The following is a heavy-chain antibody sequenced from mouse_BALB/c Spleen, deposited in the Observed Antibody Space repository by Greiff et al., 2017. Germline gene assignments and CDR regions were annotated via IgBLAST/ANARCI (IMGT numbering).Heavy chain of an antibody. CDR3: ARGRDLAWFAY. CDR2: ISSGGST. CDR1: GFTFSSYA. J-gene: IGHJ3*01. D-gene: IGHD2-4*01. V-gene: IGHV5-6-5*01. Sequence: DVMLVESGGGLVKPGGSLKLSCAASGFTFSSYAMSWVRQTPEKRLEWVASISSGGSTYYPDSVKGRFTISRDNARNILYLQMSSLRSEDTAMYYCARGRDLAWFAYWGQGTLVTVSA.